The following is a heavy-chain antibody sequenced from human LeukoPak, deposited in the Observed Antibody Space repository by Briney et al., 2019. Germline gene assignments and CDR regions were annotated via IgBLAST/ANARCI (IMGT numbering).Heavy chain of an antibody. CDR1: GFTFSSYA. V-gene: IGHV3-23*01. D-gene: IGHD2-15*01. CDR2: ISGSGGNT. Sequence: GGSLRLSCAASGFTFSSYAMSWVRQAPGKGLEWVSVISGSGGNTFYADSVEGRFTISRDNSKNTLYLQLNTLRAEDTALYYCAKRGGTESFFYFSYMDVWGKGTTVTVSS. J-gene: IGHJ6*03. CDR3: AKRGGTESFFYFSYMDV.